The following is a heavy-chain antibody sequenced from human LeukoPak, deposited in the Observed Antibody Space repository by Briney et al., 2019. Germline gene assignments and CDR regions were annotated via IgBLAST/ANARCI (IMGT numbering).Heavy chain of an antibody. J-gene: IGHJ4*02. CDR2: ISSSSSYI. Sequence: GGSLRLSCAASGFTFSSYSMNWVRQAPGKGLEWVSSISSSSSYIYYADSVKGRFTISRDNAKNSLNLQMNSLGAEDTAVYYCARDGAAKSLPFFDYWGQGTLVTVSS. V-gene: IGHV3-21*01. D-gene: IGHD6-13*01. CDR1: GFTFSSYS. CDR3: ARDGAAKSLPFFDY.